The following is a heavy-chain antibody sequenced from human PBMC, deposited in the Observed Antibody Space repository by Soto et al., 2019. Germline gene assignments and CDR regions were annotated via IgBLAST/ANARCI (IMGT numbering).Heavy chain of an antibody. Sequence: LRLSYTASVLTFGNYAISWDRQAPGKGLEWVGLIRNQTYSETTQYAPSLKGRFTISRDDSNSIAYLPMSSLQVDDSAVHYCTIAESTGMSYFFDSWGQGVLVAVSS. CDR3: TIAESTGMSYFFDS. V-gene: IGHV3-49*04. J-gene: IGHJ4*02. CDR1: VLTFGNYA. CDR2: IRNQTYSETT. D-gene: IGHD2-2*01.